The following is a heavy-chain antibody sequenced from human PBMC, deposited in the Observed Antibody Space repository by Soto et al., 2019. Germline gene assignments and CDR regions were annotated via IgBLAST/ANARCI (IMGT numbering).Heavy chain of an antibody. CDR3: AADLPDYDYVWGSANAFDI. Sequence: SVKVSCKASGFTFTSSAVQWVRQARGQRLEWIGWIVVGSGNTNYAQKFQERVTITRDMSTSTAYMELSSLRSEDTAVYYCAADLPDYDYVWGSANAFDIWGQGTMVTVSS. D-gene: IGHD3-16*01. CDR1: GFTFTSSA. V-gene: IGHV1-58*01. J-gene: IGHJ3*02. CDR2: IVVGSGNT.